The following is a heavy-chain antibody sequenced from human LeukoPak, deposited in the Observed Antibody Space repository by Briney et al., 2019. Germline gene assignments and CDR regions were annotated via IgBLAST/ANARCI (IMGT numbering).Heavy chain of an antibody. CDR1: GGSISSSSYY. V-gene: IGHV4-39*07. J-gene: IGHJ4*02. CDR3: ARGPNFLTGPSTPLFDY. Sequence: NPSETLSLTCTVSGGSISSSSYYWGWIRQPPGKGLEWIGSIYYSGRTYYNPSLKSRVTISVDTSKNQFSLKLSSVTAADTAVYYCARGPNFLTGPSTPLFDYWGQGTLVTVSS. CDR2: IYYSGRT. D-gene: IGHD3/OR15-3a*01.